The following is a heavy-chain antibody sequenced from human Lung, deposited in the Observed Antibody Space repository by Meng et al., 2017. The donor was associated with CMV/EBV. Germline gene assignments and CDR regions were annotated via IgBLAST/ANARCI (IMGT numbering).Heavy chain of an antibody. CDR1: GFTFSSYS. Sequence: SCAASGFTFSSYSMNWVRQAPGKGLEWVSYISSSSSYIYYADSVKGRFTISRDNAKNSLYLQMNSLRAEDTAVYYCARDQSYYDFWSGSYLYYYDYYGMDVXGQGXTVTVSS. V-gene: IGHV3-21*01. D-gene: IGHD3-3*01. CDR3: ARDQSYYDFWSGSYLYYYDYYGMDV. CDR2: ISSSSSYI. J-gene: IGHJ6*02.